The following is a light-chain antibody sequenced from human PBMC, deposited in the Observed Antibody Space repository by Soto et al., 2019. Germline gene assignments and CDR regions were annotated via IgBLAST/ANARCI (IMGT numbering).Light chain of an antibody. J-gene: IGLJ3*02. CDR3: ISYTVSSTQV. Sequence: QSALTQPASLSGSPGQSITISCTGTSSDIGAYDYVSWFQQHPGKAPKLMISEVNNRPSGVSNRFSGSKSGNTAYLTISGLQVEDEAEYYCISYTVSSTQVFGGGTKLTVL. CDR1: SSDIGAYDY. V-gene: IGLV2-14*01. CDR2: EVN.